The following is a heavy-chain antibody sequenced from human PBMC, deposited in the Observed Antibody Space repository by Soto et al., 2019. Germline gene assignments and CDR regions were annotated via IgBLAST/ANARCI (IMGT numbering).Heavy chain of an antibody. Sequence: ETLSLTCTVSGVSISSSSYYWGWIRQPPGKGLEWIGSIYYSGSTYYNPSLKSRVTISVDTSKNQFSLKLSSVTAADTAVYYCARRYDFWSGYHYYYYGMDVWGQGTTVTVSS. CDR2: IYYSGST. CDR3: ARRYDFWSGYHYYYYGMDV. CDR1: GVSISSSSYY. D-gene: IGHD3-3*01. V-gene: IGHV4-39*01. J-gene: IGHJ6*02.